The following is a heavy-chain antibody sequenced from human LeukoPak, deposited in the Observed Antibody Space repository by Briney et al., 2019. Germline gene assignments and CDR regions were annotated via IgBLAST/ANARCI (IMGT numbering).Heavy chain of an antibody. J-gene: IGHJ6*02. CDR1: GDSFTSYW. CDR2: IDPSDSYT. D-gene: IGHD3-10*01. Sequence: GESLKISCKGSGDSFTSYWISWVRQMPGKGLEWMGRIDPSDSYTNYSPSFQGHVTISVDKSISTAYLQWTSLKSSDSAMYYCARRGYYYYGMDVWGQGTTVTVSS. V-gene: IGHV5-10-1*01. CDR3: ARRGYYYYGMDV.